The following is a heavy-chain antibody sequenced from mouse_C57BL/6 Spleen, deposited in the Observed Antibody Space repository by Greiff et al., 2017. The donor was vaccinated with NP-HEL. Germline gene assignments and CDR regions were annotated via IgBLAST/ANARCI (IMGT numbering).Heavy chain of an antibody. J-gene: IGHJ2*01. CDR1: GYSITSGYY. CDR2: ISYDGSN. D-gene: IGHD4-1*01. Sequence: EVKLQESGPGLVKPSQSLSLTCSVTGYSITSGYYWNWIRQFPGNKLEWMGYISYDGSNNYNPSLKNRISITRDTSKNQFFLKLNSVTTEDTATYYCARDPWDDYWGQGTTLTVSS. CDR3: ARDPWDDY. V-gene: IGHV3-6*01.